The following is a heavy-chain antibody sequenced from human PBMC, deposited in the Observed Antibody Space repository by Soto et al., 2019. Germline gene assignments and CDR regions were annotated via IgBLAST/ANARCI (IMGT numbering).Heavy chain of an antibody. V-gene: IGHV1-18*01. J-gene: IGHJ6*02. CDR2: ISPYTGNT. CDR3: VMVDNYVTPTPQDV. CDR1: GYIFVNYG. Sequence: QVQLVQSGDEVKKPGASVKVSCKASGYIFVNYGIAWVRQAPGQGLEWMGWISPYTGNTHSATQAQGRLTMTTDTPTSTAYMDLGSLTSDDTAVYYCVMVDNYVTPTPQDVWGQGTTVTVSS. D-gene: IGHD3-16*01.